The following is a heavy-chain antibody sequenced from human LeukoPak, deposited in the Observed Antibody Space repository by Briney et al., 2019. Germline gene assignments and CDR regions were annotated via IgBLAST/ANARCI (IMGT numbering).Heavy chain of an antibody. CDR3: ANLPYRDAFDI. CDR1: GFPFSSYW. V-gene: IGHV3-7*01. J-gene: IGHJ3*02. CDR2: IKQDGSKK. Sequence: PGGSLRLSCVASGFPFSSYWMTWVRQAPGKGLEWVANIKQDGSKKSYVDSVKGRFTISRDNAKNSLYLQMNSLRAEDTAVYYCANLPYRDAFDIWGQGTMVTVSS.